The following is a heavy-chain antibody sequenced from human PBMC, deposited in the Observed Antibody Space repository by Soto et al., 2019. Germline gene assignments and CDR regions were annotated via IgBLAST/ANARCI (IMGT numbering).Heavy chain of an antibody. CDR1: GVTFSSYA. V-gene: IGHV3-23*01. CDR2: ISGSGGST. J-gene: IGHJ6*02. CDR3: AKDPGGMDV. Sequence: EVQLLESGGGLVQPGGSLRLSCAASGVTFSSYAMSWVRQAPGKGLEWVSAISGSGGSTYYADSVKGRFTISRDNSRNSLYMQRNRLRAEDTAVYYCAKDPGGMDVWGQGTTVTVSS.